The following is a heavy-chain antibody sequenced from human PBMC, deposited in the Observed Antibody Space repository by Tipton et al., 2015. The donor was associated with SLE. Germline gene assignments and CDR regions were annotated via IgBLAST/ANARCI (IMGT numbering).Heavy chain of an antibody. V-gene: IGHV4-59*01. CDR3: ARVACRGGSCYSGYDAFDI. D-gene: IGHD2-15*01. CDR2: IYYSGST. Sequence: LRLSCTVSGGSISSYYWSWIRQPPGKGLEWIGYIYYSGSTNYNPSLKSRVTISVDTSKNQFSLKLSSVTAADTAVYYCARVACRGGSCYSGYDAFDIWGQGTMVPVSS. J-gene: IGHJ3*02. CDR1: GGSISSYY.